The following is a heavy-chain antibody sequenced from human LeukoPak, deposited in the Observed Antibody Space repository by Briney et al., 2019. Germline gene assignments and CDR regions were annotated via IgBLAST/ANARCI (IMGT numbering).Heavy chain of an antibody. Sequence: ASVKVSCKASGYIFTTLDINWVRQATGQGLEWLGWMNPNSGHTGFAQKFQGRLTLTRNTSISTAYMELTSLRSEDTAVYYCARVAGSPDFWGQGTLVTVSS. J-gene: IGHJ4*02. CDR3: ARVAGSPDF. CDR2: MNPNSGHT. D-gene: IGHD2-15*01. V-gene: IGHV1-8*03. CDR1: GYIFTTLD.